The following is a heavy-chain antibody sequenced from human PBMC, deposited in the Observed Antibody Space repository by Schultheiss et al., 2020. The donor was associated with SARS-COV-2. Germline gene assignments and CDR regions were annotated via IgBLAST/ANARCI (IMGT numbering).Heavy chain of an antibody. CDR1: GGSISSSSYY. D-gene: IGHD2-2*01. Sequence: SETLSLTCTVSGGSISSSSYYWSWIRQPPGKGLEWIGYIYYSGSTYYNPSLKSRVTISVDTSKNQFSLKLSSVTAADTAVYYCARDAFAGGSTSGHYWGQGTLVTVSS. CDR2: IYYSGST. V-gene: IGHV4-30-4*01. J-gene: IGHJ4*02. CDR3: ARDAFAGGSTSGHY.